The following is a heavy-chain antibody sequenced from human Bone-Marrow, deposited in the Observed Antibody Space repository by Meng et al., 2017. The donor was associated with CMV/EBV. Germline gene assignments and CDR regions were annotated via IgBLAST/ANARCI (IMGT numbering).Heavy chain of an antibody. J-gene: IGHJ4*02. CDR1: GFTFSSYW. CDR2: INSDGSST. CDR3: AKFGWGSGSYLVEATPY. Sequence: GGSLRLSCAASGFTFSSYWMHWVRQAPGKGLVWVSRINSDGSSTSYADSVKGRFTISRDNAKNTLYLQMNSLRAEDTAVYYCAKFGWGSGSYLVEATPYWGQGTLVTVSS. V-gene: IGHV3-74*01. D-gene: IGHD1-26*01.